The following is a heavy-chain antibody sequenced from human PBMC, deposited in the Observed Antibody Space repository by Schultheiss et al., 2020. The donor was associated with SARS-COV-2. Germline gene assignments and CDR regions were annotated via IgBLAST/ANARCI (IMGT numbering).Heavy chain of an antibody. CDR3: TTVGQEDFWSGYSMYY. V-gene: IGHV3-15*01. CDR1: GFTFSSYS. J-gene: IGHJ4*02. CDR2: IKSKTDGGTT. D-gene: IGHD3-3*01. Sequence: GGSLRLSCAASGFTFSSYSMSWVRQAPGKGLEWVGRIKSKTDGGTTDYAAPVKGRFTISRDDSKNTLYLQMNSLKTEDTAVYYCTTVGQEDFWSGYSMYYWGQGTLVTVSS.